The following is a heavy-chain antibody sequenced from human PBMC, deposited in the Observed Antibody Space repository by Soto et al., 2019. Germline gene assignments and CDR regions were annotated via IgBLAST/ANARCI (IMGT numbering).Heavy chain of an antibody. CDR3: ARHSARHYYYGMDV. V-gene: IGHV4-39*01. CDR2: IYYSGST. D-gene: IGHD6-6*01. CDR1: GGSISSSSYY. J-gene: IGHJ6*02. Sequence: SETLSLTCTVSGGSISSSSYYWGWIRQPPGKGLEWIGSIYYSGSTYYNPSLKSRVTISVDTSKNQFSVKLSPVTAADTAVYYCARHSARHYYYGMDVWGQGTTVTVSS.